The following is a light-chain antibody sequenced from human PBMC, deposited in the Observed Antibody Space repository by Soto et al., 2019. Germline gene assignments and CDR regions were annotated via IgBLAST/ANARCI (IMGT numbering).Light chain of an antibody. CDR3: QQYNNWPRT. J-gene: IGKJ1*01. Sequence: EIVMAQSPATLSVSPGERATLSCRASQSVSSNLAWYQQKPGQAPRLLIYGASTRATGVPARFSANGSGTEFTLTISSLQSEDFAVYYCQQYNNWPRTFGQGTKVEIK. CDR2: GAS. V-gene: IGKV3-15*01. CDR1: QSVSSN.